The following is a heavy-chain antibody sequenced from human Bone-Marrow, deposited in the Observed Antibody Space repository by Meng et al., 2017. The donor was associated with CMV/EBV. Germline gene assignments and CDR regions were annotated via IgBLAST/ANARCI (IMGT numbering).Heavy chain of an antibody. D-gene: IGHD6-13*01. V-gene: IGHV1-2*02. CDR3: ARGGGYSSSWPLGY. Sequence: QVWLRRFGAEVKKPCASVKVSCQASGYTLTGYYMHWVRQAPGQVLEWMGWINPNSGGTNYAQKFQGRVTMTRDTSISTAYMELSRLRSDDTAVYYCARGGGYSSSWPLGYWGQGTLVTVSS. CDR1: GYTLTGYY. CDR2: INPNSGGT. J-gene: IGHJ4*02.